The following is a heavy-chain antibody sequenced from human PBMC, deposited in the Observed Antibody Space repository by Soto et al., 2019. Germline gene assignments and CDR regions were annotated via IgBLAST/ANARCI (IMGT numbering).Heavy chain of an antibody. J-gene: IGHJ6*02. V-gene: IGHV4-4*02. CDR1: GGSISSSHW. Sequence: QVQLQESGPGLVKPSGTLSLTCAVSGGSISSSHWWTWVRQPPGKGLEWIGEIHHSGTTNYNPSLKSRLTMSLDKPKNQFSLELTSVTAADTAVYYCARDSRTPSGGMDVWGQGTTVTVSS. CDR2: IHHSGTT. CDR3: ARDSRTPSGGMDV.